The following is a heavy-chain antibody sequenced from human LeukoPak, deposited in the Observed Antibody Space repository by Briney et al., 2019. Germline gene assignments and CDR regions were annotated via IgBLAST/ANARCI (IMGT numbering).Heavy chain of an antibody. J-gene: IGHJ6*03. CDR3: ASTSSYSSSWPYYYYYYMDV. CDR2: IYYIGST. Sequence: PSETLSLTCTVPGGSISSYYWSSIPQPPGKGLEWIGYIYYIGSTNDNPALRSRVTISVDASKNQFSLKLSSGTAADTAVYYCASTSSYSSSWPYYYYYYMDVWGKGTTVTVSS. V-gene: IGHV4-59*01. CDR1: GGSISSYY. D-gene: IGHD6-13*01.